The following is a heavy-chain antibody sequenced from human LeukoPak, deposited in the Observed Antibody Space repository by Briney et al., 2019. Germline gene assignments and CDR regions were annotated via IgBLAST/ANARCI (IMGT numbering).Heavy chain of an antibody. CDR2: MNPKSGHT. CDR3: AQDPWGIGPALVL. D-gene: IGHD3-16*01. Sequence: ASVKVSCKASGYTFINYDINWVRQATGQGLEWMGWMNPKSGHTGYAQKFQGRVTITRNTSISTAYMELSSLRSEDTAVYYCAQDPWGIGPALVLRGPGTMVTVSS. CDR1: GYTFINYD. J-gene: IGHJ3*01. V-gene: IGHV1-8*03.